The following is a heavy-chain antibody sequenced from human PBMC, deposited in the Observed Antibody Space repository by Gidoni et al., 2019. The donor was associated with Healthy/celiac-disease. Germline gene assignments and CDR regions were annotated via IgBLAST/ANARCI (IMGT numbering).Heavy chain of an antibody. V-gene: IGHV3-23*01. CDR1: GFPFSSSA. J-gene: IGHJ4*02. Sequence: EVQRLESGGGLVQPGGSLRLSCAASGFPFSSSALSWVRQAPGKGLGCVSAISGSGGSTYYADSVKGRFTISRDNSKNTLYLQMNSLRAEDTAVYYCAKLRRTYYDILTGSASDYWGQGTLVTVSS. D-gene: IGHD3-9*01. CDR3: AKLRRTYYDILTGSASDY. CDR2: ISGSGGST.